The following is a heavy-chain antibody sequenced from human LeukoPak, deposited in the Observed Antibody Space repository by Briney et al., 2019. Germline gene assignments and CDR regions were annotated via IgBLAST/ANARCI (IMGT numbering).Heavy chain of an antibody. CDR3: ARTSMVWGRGEPGY. D-gene: IGHD3-10*01. CDR2: ISAYNGNT. J-gene: IGHJ4*02. V-gene: IGHV1-18*01. Sequence: ASVKVSCKASGYTFTSYGISWVRQAPGQGLEGMGWISAYNGNTNYAQKLQGRVTMTTDTSTSTAYMELRSLRSDDTAVYYCARTSMVWGRGEPGYWGQGTLVTVPS. CDR1: GYTFTSYG.